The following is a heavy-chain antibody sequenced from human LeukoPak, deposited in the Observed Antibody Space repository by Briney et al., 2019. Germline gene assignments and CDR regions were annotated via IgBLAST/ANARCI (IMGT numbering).Heavy chain of an antibody. CDR3: ARVYGDYAFDY. V-gene: IGHV3-21*01. CDR2: ISSSGAYI. CDR1: GFTFSSYS. D-gene: IGHD4-17*01. J-gene: IGHJ4*02. Sequence: GGSLRLSCAASGFTFSSYSMNWVRQAPGKGLEWVSSISSSGAYIDYADSMEGRFTISRDNARNSLHLQMNSLRAEDTAVYYCARVYGDYAFDYWGQGTQVTVSP.